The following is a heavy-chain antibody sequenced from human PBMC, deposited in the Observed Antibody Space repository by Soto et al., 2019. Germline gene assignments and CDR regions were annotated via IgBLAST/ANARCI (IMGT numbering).Heavy chain of an antibody. CDR1: GFTFSSYA. Sequence: QVQLVESGGGVVQPGRSLRLSCAASGFTFSSYAMHWVRQAPGTGLEWVALISYDGSYKYYADSVQGRFTISRDNSHNTLYLQMNSLRAEDTAVYYCARDSTCDSRGFVCAYWGQGTLVTVSA. CDR3: ARDSTCDSRGFVCAY. D-gene: IGHD3-22*01. V-gene: IGHV3-30-3*01. CDR2: ISYDGSYK. J-gene: IGHJ4*02.